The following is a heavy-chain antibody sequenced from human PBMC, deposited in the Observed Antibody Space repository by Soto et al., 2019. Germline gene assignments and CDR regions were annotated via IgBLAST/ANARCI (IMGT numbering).Heavy chain of an antibody. Sequence: SETLSLTCAVYGGSFSGYYWSWIRQPPGKGLEWIGEINHSGSTNYNPSLKSRVTISVDTSKNQFSLKLSSVTAADTAVYYCATPGHSSSWDFDYWGQGTLVTVSS. J-gene: IGHJ4*02. CDR1: GGSFSGYY. V-gene: IGHV4-34*01. CDR2: INHSGST. CDR3: ATPGHSSSWDFDY. D-gene: IGHD6-13*01.